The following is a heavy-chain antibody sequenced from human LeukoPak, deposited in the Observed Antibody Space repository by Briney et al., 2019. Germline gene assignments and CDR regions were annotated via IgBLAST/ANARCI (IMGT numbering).Heavy chain of an antibody. J-gene: IGHJ6*02. CDR2: IHYSGRA. CDR1: GDSISGSY. D-gene: IGHD3-16*01. Sequence: SETLSLTCTVSGDSISGSYWTWVRQPPGQGLEWIGQIHYSGRADYNPSLKRRITVSVDTSKNQMSLTLTSVTAADTAIYYCVKFGVDYDMGVWGQGTTVTVSS. V-gene: IGHV4-59*01. CDR3: VKFGVDYDMGV.